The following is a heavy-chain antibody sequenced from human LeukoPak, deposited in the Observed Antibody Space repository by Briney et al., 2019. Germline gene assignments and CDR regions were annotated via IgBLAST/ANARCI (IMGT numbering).Heavy chain of an antibody. D-gene: IGHD6-6*01. CDR3: ARTSARAINEYYFDY. CDR2: IIPIFGTA. Sequence: ASVKVSCKASEGTFSSYAISWVRQAPGQGLEWMGGIIPIFGTANYAQKFQGRVTITTDESTSTAYMELSSLRSEDTAVYYCARTSARAINEYYFDYWGQGTLVTVSS. V-gene: IGHV1-69*05. J-gene: IGHJ4*02. CDR1: EGTFSSYA.